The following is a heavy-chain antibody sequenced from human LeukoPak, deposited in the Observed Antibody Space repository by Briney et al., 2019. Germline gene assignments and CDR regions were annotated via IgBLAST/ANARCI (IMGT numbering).Heavy chain of an antibody. CDR2: IWYDGSKK. V-gene: IGHV3-33*01. CDR1: GYTFSSYG. D-gene: IGHD6-13*01. J-gene: IGHJ4*02. Sequence: GGSPRLSCAASGYTFSSYGMQLVRQAPGKGLEWVAVIWYDGSKKYYADSVKGRFTISRDDSKNTLYLQMNSLRAEDTAIYYCARDPGTLATYFDYWGPGTLVTVSS. CDR3: ARDPGTLATYFDY.